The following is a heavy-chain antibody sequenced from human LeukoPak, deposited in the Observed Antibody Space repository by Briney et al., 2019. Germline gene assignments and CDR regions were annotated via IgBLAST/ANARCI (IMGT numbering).Heavy chain of an antibody. J-gene: IGHJ5*02. CDR3: AKNGQSGFSFDP. Sequence: SSETLSLTCAVYGEPLNGYYWSWIRQSPGKGLEWIGEGTDIGGTKYNPSLRGRVSISADPSKNQFSLKLTSVTAADTAVYHCAKNGQSGFSFDPWGQGTLVTVSS. CDR2: GTDIGGT. D-gene: IGHD5-12*01. CDR1: GEPLNGYY. V-gene: IGHV4-34*01.